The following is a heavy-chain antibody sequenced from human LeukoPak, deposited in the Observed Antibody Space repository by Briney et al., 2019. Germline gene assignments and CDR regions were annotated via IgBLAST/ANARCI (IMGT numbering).Heavy chain of an antibody. J-gene: IGHJ3*01. D-gene: IGHD6-25*01. CDR1: GFTFSTYE. Sequence: GGSLRLSCAASGFTFSTYEMNWVRQAPGKGLEWVSFISTSATTTYYADSVKGRFTISRDNAENSLYLQMNSLRPEDTAVYYCARVIWGIAAALDVWGQGTMVTVSS. V-gene: IGHV3-48*03. CDR3: ARVIWGIAAALDV. CDR2: ISTSATTT.